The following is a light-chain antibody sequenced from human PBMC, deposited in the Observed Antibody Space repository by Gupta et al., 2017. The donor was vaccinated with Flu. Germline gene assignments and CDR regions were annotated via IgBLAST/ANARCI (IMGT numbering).Light chain of an antibody. J-gene: IGLJ3*02. CDR3: FSTESSGNHRV. Sequence: SYELPQPPSVSVSLGQTARITCPGDALTKKYAYWYQQKSGQAPVLVIYEDTKRSSGIPTRFSGSSSGTMASLTISEAQVEDEADYYCFSTESSGNHRVFGGGAKLNVL. CDR2: EDT. V-gene: IGLV3-10*01. CDR1: ALTKKY.